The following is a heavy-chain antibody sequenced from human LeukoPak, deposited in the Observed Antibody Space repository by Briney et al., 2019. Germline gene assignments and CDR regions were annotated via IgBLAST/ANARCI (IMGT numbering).Heavy chain of an antibody. V-gene: IGHV1-46*01. J-gene: IGHJ4*02. CDR1: GYTFTSYY. Sequence: ASVKVSCKASGYTFTSYYMHWVRQAPGQGLEWMGIINPSGGSTSYAQKFQGRVTMTRDTSTSTVYMEPSSLRSEDTAVYYCARGRRITIFGVAAPPYYFDYWGQGTLVTVSS. D-gene: IGHD3-3*01. CDR3: ARGRRITIFGVAAPPYYFDY. CDR2: INPSGGST.